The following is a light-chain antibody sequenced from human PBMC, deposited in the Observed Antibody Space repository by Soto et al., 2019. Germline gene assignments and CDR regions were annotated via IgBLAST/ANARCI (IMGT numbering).Light chain of an antibody. J-gene: IGKJ2*01. CDR3: MQGTHWPRT. Sequence: DVVMTQSPLSLPVTVGQPASISCRSSQSLVNSDRSTYLSWHQQRPGHSPRRLIYKVSNRDSGVPDRFSGSGSGTDFTLKISRVEAEDVGVYYCMQGTHWPRTFGQGTRLEIK. V-gene: IGKV2-30*01. CDR2: KVS. CDR1: QSLVNSDRSTY.